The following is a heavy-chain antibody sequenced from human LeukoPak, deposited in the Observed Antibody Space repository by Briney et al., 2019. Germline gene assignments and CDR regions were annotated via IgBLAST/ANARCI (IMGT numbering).Heavy chain of an antibody. J-gene: IGHJ4*02. CDR1: GYSISSGYY. V-gene: IGHV4-38-2*02. CDR3: ARYSGSYVYFDS. D-gene: IGHD1-26*01. Sequence: SETLSLTCTVSGYSISSGYYWGWIRQPPGKGLEWIGNIYHSGSTYYNPSLKSRVTISVDTSKNQFSLKLSSVTAADTALYLCARYSGSYVYFDSWGQGTLVTVSS. CDR2: IYHSGST.